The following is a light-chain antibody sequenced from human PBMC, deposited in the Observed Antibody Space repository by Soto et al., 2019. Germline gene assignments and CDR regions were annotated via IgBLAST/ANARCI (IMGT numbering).Light chain of an antibody. CDR2: EVT. V-gene: IGLV2-14*01. Sequence: QSALTQPASVSGSPGQSITISCTGTSSDIGGHHFVSWYQQQSGKAPKLVIYEVTDRPSGVSDRFSGSKSGNTASLTISGLQPEEEADYYCSSYTSSSLYVFGTGTKVTV. CDR1: SSDIGGHHF. CDR3: SSYTSSSLYV. J-gene: IGLJ1*01.